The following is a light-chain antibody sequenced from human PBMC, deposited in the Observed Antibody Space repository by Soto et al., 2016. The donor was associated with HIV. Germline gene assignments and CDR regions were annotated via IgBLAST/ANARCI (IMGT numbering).Light chain of an antibody. CDR1: QSVNNW. J-gene: IGKJ2*01. CDR3: QQYNDYCPST. CDR2: KAS. Sequence: DIQMTQSPSTLSASVGDRVTITCRASQSVNNWLAWYQQKPGKAPRLLIYKASGLESGVPSRFSGSGSGTEFTLTISSLQPEDSATYYCQQYNDYCPSTFGQGTKLEIK. V-gene: IGKV1-5*03.